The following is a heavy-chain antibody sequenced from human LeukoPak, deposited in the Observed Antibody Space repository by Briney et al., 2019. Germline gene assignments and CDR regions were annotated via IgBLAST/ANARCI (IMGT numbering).Heavy chain of an antibody. CDR3: ARGCSSGWSVLDWFDP. CDR1: GFTFSSYA. CDR2: ISSNGGST. D-gene: IGHD6-19*01. V-gene: IGHV3-64D*06. J-gene: IGHJ5*02. Sequence: AGGSLRLSCSASGFTFSSYAMHWVRQAPGKGLEYVSAISSNGGSTYYADSVKGRFTISRDNSKNTLYLQMTSLRAEDTAVYYCARGCSSGWSVLDWFDPGGQGTLVTVSA.